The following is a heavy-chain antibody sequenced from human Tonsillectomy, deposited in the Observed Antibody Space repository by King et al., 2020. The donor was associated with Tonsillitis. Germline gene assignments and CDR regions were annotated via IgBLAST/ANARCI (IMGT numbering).Heavy chain of an antibody. V-gene: IGHV3-23*04. Sequence: VQLVESGGGLVQPGGSLRLSCAASGFTFSSYAMSWVRQAPGKGLEWFSAISVSGGSTYYADSLKGRFTISRDNSKNTLNLQMNSLRAEDTAVYYCAKDLTGLADSSGYYFDYWGQGTLVTVSS. D-gene: IGHD3-22*01. CDR1: GFTFSSYA. CDR2: ISVSGGST. J-gene: IGHJ4*02. CDR3: AKDLTGLADSSGYYFDY.